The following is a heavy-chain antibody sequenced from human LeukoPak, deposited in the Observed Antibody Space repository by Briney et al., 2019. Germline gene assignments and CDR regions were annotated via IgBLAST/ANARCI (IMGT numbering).Heavy chain of an antibody. D-gene: IGHD3-10*01. V-gene: IGHV3-30-3*01. Sequence: AGRSLRLSCAASGFTFSSYAMHWVRQAPGKGLEWVAVISYDGSNKYYADSVKGRFTISRDNSKNTLYLQMNSLRAEDTAVYYCAKDVGRFGPFGYYYYMDVWGKGTTVTVSS. J-gene: IGHJ6*03. CDR3: AKDVGRFGPFGYYYYMDV. CDR1: GFTFSSYA. CDR2: ISYDGSNK.